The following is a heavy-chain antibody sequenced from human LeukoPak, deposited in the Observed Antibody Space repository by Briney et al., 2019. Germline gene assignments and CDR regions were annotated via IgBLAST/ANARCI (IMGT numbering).Heavy chain of an antibody. D-gene: IGHD3-10*01. CDR3: ARATGIWFDS. CDR1: GGSISSYY. J-gene: IGHJ5*01. Sequence: SETLSLTCTVSGGSISSYYWSWIRQPPGKGLEWIGYIYYSGSTNYNPSLKSRVTISVDTSKNQFSLKLSSVTAADTAVYYCARATGIWFDSWGQGTLVTVSS. V-gene: IGHV4-59*01. CDR2: IYYSGST.